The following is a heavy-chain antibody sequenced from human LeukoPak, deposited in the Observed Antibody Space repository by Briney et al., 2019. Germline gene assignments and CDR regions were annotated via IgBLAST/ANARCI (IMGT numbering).Heavy chain of an antibody. V-gene: IGHV4-4*07. CDR3: AREVERINYIDV. CDR2: IYASGST. J-gene: IGHJ6*03. Sequence: PSETLSLTCSVSGGSISGFSWTWNRQPAGGGLEWIGHIYASGSTNYNPSLKGRVAISLDESKNPFSLMLSSVTDADTAVYYCAREVERINYIDVWGKGTTVTVSS. D-gene: IGHD2-15*01. CDR1: GGSISGFS.